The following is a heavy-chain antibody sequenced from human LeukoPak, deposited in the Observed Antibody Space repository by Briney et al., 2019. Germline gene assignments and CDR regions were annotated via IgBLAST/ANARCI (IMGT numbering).Heavy chain of an antibody. CDR1: GGSISSYY. Sequence: SETLSLTCAVSGGSISSYYWRWMRQPPGKGLEWIGYIYYSGSTNYNPSLKSRVTISVDTSKNQFSLKLSSVTAADTAVYYCARGLMMAVAGRGEFHYWGQGTLVTVSS. CDR3: ARGLMMAVAGRGEFHY. J-gene: IGHJ4*02. D-gene: IGHD6-13*01. V-gene: IGHV4-59*01. CDR2: IYYSGST.